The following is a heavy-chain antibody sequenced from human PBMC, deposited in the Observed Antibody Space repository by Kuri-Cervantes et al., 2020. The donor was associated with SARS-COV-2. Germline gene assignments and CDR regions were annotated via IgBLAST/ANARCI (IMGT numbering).Heavy chain of an antibody. D-gene: IGHD2-2*01. CDR2: IIPIFGTA. CDR3: ARDSRYCSSTSCSYDAFDI. V-gene: IGHV1-69*13. Sequence: SVKVSCKASGGTFSSYAISWVRQAPGQGLEWMGGIIPIFGTANYAQKFQGRVTMTADESTSTAYMELSSLRSEDTAVYYCARDSRYCSSTSCSYDAFDIWGQGTMVTVSS. J-gene: IGHJ3*02. CDR1: GGTFSSYA.